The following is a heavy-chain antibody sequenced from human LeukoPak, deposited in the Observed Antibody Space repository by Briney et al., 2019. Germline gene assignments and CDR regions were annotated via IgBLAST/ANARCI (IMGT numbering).Heavy chain of an antibody. J-gene: IGHJ4*02. CDR3: AREGPIQFLEQIDF. V-gene: IGHV4-59*01. Sequence: SETLSLTCAVYGGSFSGYYWSWIRQPPGKGLEWIGYIYYSGSTNYNPSLKSRVTISVDTSKNQFSLKLSSVTAADTAVYYCAREGPIQFLEQIDFWGQGSLVTVSS. D-gene: IGHD3-3*01. CDR2: IYYSGST. CDR1: GGSFSGYY.